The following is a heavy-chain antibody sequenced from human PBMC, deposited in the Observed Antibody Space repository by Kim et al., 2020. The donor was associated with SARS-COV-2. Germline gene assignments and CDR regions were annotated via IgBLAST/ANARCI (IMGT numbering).Heavy chain of an antibody. V-gene: IGHV1-24*01. Sequence: ASVKVSCKISGYTLTEVSIHWVRQAPGQWLEWMGGFNPEDGERISAQNLQGRLTMTEDTSTDTAYMELTSLRSDDTAVYYCHVAGNHYDDYWGQGTLVTVAS. CDR1: GYTLTEVS. D-gene: IGHD3-16*01. CDR3: HVAGNHYDDY. J-gene: IGHJ4*02. CDR2: FNPEDGER.